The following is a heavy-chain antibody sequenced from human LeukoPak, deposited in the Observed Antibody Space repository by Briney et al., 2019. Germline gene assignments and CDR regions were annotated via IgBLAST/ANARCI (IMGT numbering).Heavy chain of an antibody. V-gene: IGHV4-30-4*01. Sequence: PSQTLSLTCTVSGGSISSGDYIWTWIRQPPGKGLEWIGRMHYGGSPSYNPSLQSRVTISADTSKNRFSLNVYSVTAADTAVYYCTRGLPTDKIDYWGQGTLVTVSS. D-gene: IGHD4-17*01. CDR3: TRGLPTDKIDY. CDR2: MHYGGSP. CDR1: GGSISSGDYI. J-gene: IGHJ4*02.